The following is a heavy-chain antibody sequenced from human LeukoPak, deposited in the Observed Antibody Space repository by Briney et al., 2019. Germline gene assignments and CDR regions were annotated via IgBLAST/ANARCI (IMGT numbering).Heavy chain of an antibody. CDR1: GGSISSGDYY. CDR2: IYYSGRT. Sequence: SETLSLTCTVSGGSISSGDYYWSWIRQDPGKGLEWIVYIYYSGRTYYNPSLKRRVTVSVDTSKNQFSLKLSSVTAADTAVYYCARDCSSTSCSFDYWGQGTLVIVSS. V-gene: IGHV4-61*08. CDR3: ARDCSSTSCSFDY. J-gene: IGHJ4*02. D-gene: IGHD2-2*01.